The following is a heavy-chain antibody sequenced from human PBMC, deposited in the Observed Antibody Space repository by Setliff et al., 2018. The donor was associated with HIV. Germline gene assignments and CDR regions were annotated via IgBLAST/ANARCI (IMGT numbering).Heavy chain of an antibody. D-gene: IGHD6-13*01. CDR1: GYTFSNFY. V-gene: IGHV1-46*01. J-gene: IGHJ3*02. CDR2: FHPGSGAT. Sequence: ASVKVSCKASGYTFSNFYIHWVRQAPGQGLEWVGGFHPGSGATFFEQKFQGRLTLSSDTSTSTAHMELSSLRSEETALYYCARSQDAKLGLDAFDIWGQGTTVTVSS. CDR3: ARSQDAKLGLDAFDI.